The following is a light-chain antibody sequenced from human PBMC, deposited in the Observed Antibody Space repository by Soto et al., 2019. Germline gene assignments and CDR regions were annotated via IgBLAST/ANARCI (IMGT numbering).Light chain of an antibody. CDR2: KAS. V-gene: IGKV1-5*03. J-gene: IGKJ1*01. Sequence: DIQMTQSPSTLSGSVGDRVTITCRASQTISSWLAWYQQKPGKAPKLLIYKASTLESGVPSRFSGSGSGTVFTLTSSSQQPDYFASYYCQHYNRYSEAFGQGTKVELK. CDR3: QHYNRYSEA. CDR1: QTISSW.